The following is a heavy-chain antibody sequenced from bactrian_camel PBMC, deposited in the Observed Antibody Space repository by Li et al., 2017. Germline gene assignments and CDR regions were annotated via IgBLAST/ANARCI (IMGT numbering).Heavy chain of an antibody. V-gene: IGHV3S40*01. CDR1: GFSFSNHY. CDR3: MAESCAWIAGIY. J-gene: IGHJ4*01. D-gene: IGHD1*01. CDR2: ISSGGSDT. Sequence: DVQLVESGGGLVQPGGSLRLSCAASGFSFSNHYMSWVHQAPGKAPEWVALISSGGSDTLYAESVKGRFTISRDNSKNIMYLQLNSLKTEDTAVYYCMAESCAWIAGIYWGQGTQVTVS.